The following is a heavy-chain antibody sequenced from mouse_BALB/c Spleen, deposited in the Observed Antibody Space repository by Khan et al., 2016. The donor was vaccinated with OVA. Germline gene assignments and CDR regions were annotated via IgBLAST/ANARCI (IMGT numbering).Heavy chain of an antibody. Sequence: QVQLKESGPGLVAPSQSLSITCTVSGFSLTSHGVHWVRQPPGKGLEWLGVIWAGGSTNYNSALMSRLSISKDSSKRQVFLKMNSLQTDDTAMYYCARNREPDYFNYWGQGTTLTVSS. CDR1: GFSLTSHG. CDR3: ARNREPDYFNY. CDR2: IWAGGST. V-gene: IGHV2-9*02. J-gene: IGHJ2*01.